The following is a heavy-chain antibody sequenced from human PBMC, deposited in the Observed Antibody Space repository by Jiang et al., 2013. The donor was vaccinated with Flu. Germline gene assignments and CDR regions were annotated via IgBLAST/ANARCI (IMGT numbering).Heavy chain of an antibody. CDR1: GYTLSQLS. Sequence: SGAEVKKPGASVKVSCKVSGYTLSQLSIHWVRQAPGKGLEWMGGFDPEEGETIYAQKFQGRITKTEDTSTDTAYMELSSLRSEDTAVYYCATRLPRLWSGYLRQHYHGLDVWGQGTTVTVSS. CDR2: FDPEEGET. V-gene: IGHV1-24*01. D-gene: IGHD3-3*01. CDR3: ATRLPRLWSGYLRQHYHGLDV. J-gene: IGHJ6*02.